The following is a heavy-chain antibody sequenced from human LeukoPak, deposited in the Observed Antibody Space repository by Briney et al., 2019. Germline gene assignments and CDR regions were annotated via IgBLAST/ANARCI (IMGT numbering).Heavy chain of an antibody. Sequence: ASVKVSCKASGYTFTSYGISWVRQAPGQGLEWMGGIIPIFGTANYAQKFQGRVTITADESTSTAYMGLSSLRSEDTAVYYCARAGYSSGWYAVRGMDVWGQGTTVTVSS. J-gene: IGHJ6*02. D-gene: IGHD6-19*01. CDR1: GYTFTSYG. CDR3: ARAGYSSGWYAVRGMDV. CDR2: IIPIFGTA. V-gene: IGHV1-69*13.